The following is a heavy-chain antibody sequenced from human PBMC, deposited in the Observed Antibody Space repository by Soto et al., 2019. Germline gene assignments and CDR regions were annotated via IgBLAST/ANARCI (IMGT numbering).Heavy chain of an antibody. V-gene: IGHV4-39*01. Sequence: SETLSLTCTVSGGSITSSSYYWGWIRQPPGKGLEWIGNIYYSGSTYYNPSLKSRVTISVDTSKNQFSLKLSSVTAADTAVYYCVTAVRTRLDNWGPGTLVTVSS. CDR3: VTAVRTRLDN. CDR2: IYYSGST. CDR1: GGSITSSSYY. J-gene: IGHJ4*02. D-gene: IGHD3-10*01.